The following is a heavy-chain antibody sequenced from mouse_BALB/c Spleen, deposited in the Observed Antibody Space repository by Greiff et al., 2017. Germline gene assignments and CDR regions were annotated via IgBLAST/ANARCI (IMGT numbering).Heavy chain of an antibody. J-gene: IGHJ2*01. V-gene: IGHV1-9*01. CDR2: ILPGSGST. D-gene: IGHD2-4*01. CDR3: AKIYYDYHYFDY. CDR1: GYTFSSYW. Sequence: VKLVESGAELMKPGASVKISCKATGYTFSSYWIEWVKQRPGHGLEWIGEILPGSGSTNYNEKFKGKATFTADTSSNTAYMQLSSLTSEDSAVYYCAKIYYDYHYFDYWGQGTTLTVSS.